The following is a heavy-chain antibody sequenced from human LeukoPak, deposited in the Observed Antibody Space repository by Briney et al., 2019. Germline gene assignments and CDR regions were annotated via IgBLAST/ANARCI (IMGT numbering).Heavy chain of an antibody. V-gene: IGHV4-4*07. J-gene: IGHJ4*02. CDR1: GGSIGSYY. CDR3: AREAVDYGSGSLDY. Sequence: SETLSLTCTVSGGSIGSYYWSWIRQPAGKGLEWIGRIHSSTSKNYDPSIKSRVTMSLDTSKSQFSLKVDSVTAADTAIYYCAREAVDYGSGSLDYWGQGTLVAVSS. CDR2: IHSSTSK. D-gene: IGHD3-10*01.